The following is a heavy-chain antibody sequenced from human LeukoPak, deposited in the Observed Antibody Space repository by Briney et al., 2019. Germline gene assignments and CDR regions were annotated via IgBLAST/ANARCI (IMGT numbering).Heavy chain of an antibody. J-gene: IGHJ5*02. D-gene: IGHD3-10*01. CDR2: IYYSGST. CDR3: AREYYGSGTQGFDP. Sequence: SQTLSLTCTVSGGSISSGGYYWSWIRQHPGKGLEGIGYIYYSGSTYYNPSLKSRVTISVDTSKNQFSLKLSSVTAADPAVYYCAREYYGSGTQGFDPWGQGTLVTVSS. V-gene: IGHV4-31*03. CDR1: GGSISSGGYY.